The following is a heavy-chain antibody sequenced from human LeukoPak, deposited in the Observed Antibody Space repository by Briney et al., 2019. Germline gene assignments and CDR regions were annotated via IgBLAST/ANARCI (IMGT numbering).Heavy chain of an antibody. J-gene: IGHJ6*04. CDR2: ISSSGSTI. Sequence: QPGGSLRLSCAASGFTFSSYEMNWVRQAPGKGLEWVSYISSSGSTIYYADSVKGRFTISRDNAKNSLYLQMNSLRAEDTAVYYCARVAFSAAAGHMDVWGKGTTVTVSS. V-gene: IGHV3-48*03. CDR3: ARVAFSAAAGHMDV. CDR1: GFTFSSYE. D-gene: IGHD6-13*01.